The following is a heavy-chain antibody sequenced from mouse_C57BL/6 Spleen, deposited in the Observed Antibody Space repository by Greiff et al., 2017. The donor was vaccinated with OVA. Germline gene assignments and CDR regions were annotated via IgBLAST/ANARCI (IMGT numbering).Heavy chain of an antibody. CDR2: IHPNSGST. Sequence: QVQLQQSGAELVKPGASVKLSCKASGYTFTSYWMHWVKQRPGQGLEWIGMIHPNSGSTNYNEKFKSKATLTVDKSSSTAYMQLSSRSSEDSSVFYCSSRVITTVAFYFGYWGQGTTLTVSS. CDR3: SSRVITTVAFYFGY. J-gene: IGHJ2*01. V-gene: IGHV1-64*01. D-gene: IGHD1-1*01. CDR1: GYTFTSYW.